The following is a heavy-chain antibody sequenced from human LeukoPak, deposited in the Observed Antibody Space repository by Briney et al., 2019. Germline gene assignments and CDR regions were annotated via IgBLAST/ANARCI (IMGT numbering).Heavy chain of an antibody. CDR2: IRYDGSDK. J-gene: IGHJ4*01. V-gene: IGHV3-30*02. D-gene: IGHD1-26*01. Sequence: GGSLRLSCAASGFTFSSYGMHWGRQAPGKGLEWVAFIRYDGSDKYYADSVKGRFTISRDNSKNTLYLQMNSLRTEDTALYYCVKDSRGGSYLGPTEYWGQGTLVTVSS. CDR1: GFTFSSYG. CDR3: VKDSRGGSYLGPTEY.